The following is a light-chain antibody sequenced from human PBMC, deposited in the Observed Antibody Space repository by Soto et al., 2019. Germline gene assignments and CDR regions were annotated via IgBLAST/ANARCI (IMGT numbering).Light chain of an antibody. V-gene: IGKV2-24*01. CDR2: KIS. Sequence: DVVMTQTPLSSPVTLGQPASISCRSSQSLVHSDGNTYLSWLHQRPDQPSRFLNYKISNRFAGSPDRFSGSGEGRDFTLRISKVEAEDVGVYCCMQATRSPPQLPIGAGPKVDIK. CDR1: QSLVHSDGNTY. CDR3: MQATRSPPQLP. J-gene: IGKJ3*01.